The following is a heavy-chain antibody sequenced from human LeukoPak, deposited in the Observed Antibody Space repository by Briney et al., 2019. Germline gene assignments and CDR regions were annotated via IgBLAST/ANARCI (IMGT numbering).Heavy chain of an antibody. J-gene: IGHJ3*02. D-gene: IGHD3-9*01. CDR2: ISAYNGNT. Sequence: ASVKVSCKASGYTFTTYGITWVRQAPGQGLEWMGWISAYNGNTNYAQKVQGRVTLTTDTSTTTAYMELRSLRSDDTAVYYCARAGSYYDSLTGYAAFDIWGQGTMVTVSS. CDR3: ARAGSYYDSLTGYAAFDI. V-gene: IGHV1-18*01. CDR1: GYTFTTYG.